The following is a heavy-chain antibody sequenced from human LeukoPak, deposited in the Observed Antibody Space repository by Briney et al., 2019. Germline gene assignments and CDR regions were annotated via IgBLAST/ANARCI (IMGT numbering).Heavy chain of an antibody. Sequence: SETLSLTCTVSGGSISSSSYYWGWIRQPPGKGLEWIGSIYYGGSTYYNPSLKSRVTISVDTSKNQFSLKLSSVTAADTAVYYCARQAGAAPFDYWGQGTLVTVSS. CDR3: ARQAGAAPFDY. J-gene: IGHJ4*02. V-gene: IGHV4-39*01. CDR2: IYYGGST. D-gene: IGHD1-26*01. CDR1: GGSISSSSYY.